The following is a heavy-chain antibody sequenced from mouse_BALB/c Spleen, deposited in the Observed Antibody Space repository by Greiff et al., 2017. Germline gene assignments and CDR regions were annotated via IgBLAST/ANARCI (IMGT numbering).Heavy chain of an antibody. D-gene: IGHD2-1*01. J-gene: IGHJ3*01. Sequence: EVQVVDSGGDLVKPGGSLKLSCAASGFTFSSYGMSWVRQTPDKRLEWVATISSGGSYTYYPDSVKGRFTISRDNAKNTLYLQMSSLKSEDTAMYYCARHEGNPFAYWGQGTLVTVSA. CDR2: ISSGGSYT. CDR1: GFTFSSYG. V-gene: IGHV5-6*01. CDR3: ARHEGNPFAY.